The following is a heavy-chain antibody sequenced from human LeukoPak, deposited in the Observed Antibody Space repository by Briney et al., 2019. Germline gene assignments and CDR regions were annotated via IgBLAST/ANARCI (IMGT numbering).Heavy chain of an antibody. Sequence: GGSLRLSCAASGFTFSSYAMSWVRQAPGKGLEWVSAISGSGGSTYYAASVKGRFTISRDNSKNTLYLQMNSLRAEDTAVYYCAKALADYYYYGMDVWGQGTTVTVSS. J-gene: IGHJ6*02. CDR3: AKALADYYYYGMDV. V-gene: IGHV3-23*01. CDR1: GFTFSSYA. D-gene: IGHD6-19*01. CDR2: ISGSGGST.